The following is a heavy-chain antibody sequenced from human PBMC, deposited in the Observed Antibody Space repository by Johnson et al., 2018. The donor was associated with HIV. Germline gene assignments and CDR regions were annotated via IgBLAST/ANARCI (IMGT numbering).Heavy chain of an antibody. CDR2: IRGSGGST. CDR1: GFTFSSYA. D-gene: IGHD5-18*01. Sequence: HPVGSLRPSCAPSGFTFSSYAMSCVRQAPGKGLEWVSAIRGSGGSTYYADSVKGRFTISRDNSKNTLYLQMNSLRAEDTAVYYCARGRRIQLWLLADAFDIWGQGTMVTVSS. V-gene: IGHV3-23*01. CDR3: ARGRRIQLWLLADAFDI. J-gene: IGHJ3*02.